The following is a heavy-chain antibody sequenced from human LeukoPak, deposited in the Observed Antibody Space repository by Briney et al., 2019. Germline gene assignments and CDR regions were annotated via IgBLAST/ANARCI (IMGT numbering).Heavy chain of an antibody. Sequence: GSSVKVSCEASGGTFSSYAISWVRQAPGQGLEWMGGIIPIFGTANYAQKFQGRVTITADESTSTAYMELSSLRSEDTAVYYCARGRSYCSSTSCYNWFDPWGQGTLVTVSS. CDR2: IIPIFGTA. J-gene: IGHJ5*02. V-gene: IGHV1-69*01. D-gene: IGHD2-2*01. CDR1: GGTFSSYA. CDR3: ARGRSYCSSTSCYNWFDP.